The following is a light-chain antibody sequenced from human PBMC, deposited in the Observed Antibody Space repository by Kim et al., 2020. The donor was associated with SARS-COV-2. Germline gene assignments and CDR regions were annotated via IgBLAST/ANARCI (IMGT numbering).Light chain of an antibody. J-gene: IGKJ4*01. CDR1: QRISINN. V-gene: IGKV3-20*01. CDR3: QHYGGSLFT. CDR2: GTS. Sequence: EVVLTQYPVTLSLSPGERATLSCRASQRISINNLAWYQQKPGQAPRLLLYGTSNRATRVPDRFSGSVFGTGSGSGTDFTLTISRLEPEDFAVYYCQHYGGSLFTFGAGTKVDIK.